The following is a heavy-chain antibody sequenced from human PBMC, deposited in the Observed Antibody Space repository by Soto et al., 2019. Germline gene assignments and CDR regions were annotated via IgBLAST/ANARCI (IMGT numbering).Heavy chain of an antibody. CDR2: INPKTAAT. Sequence: QLQLVQSGAEVKKSGASVKVSCKASGYTFSDYFIQWLRQAPGQGLEWVAWINPKTAATNYAKKFQDRVTLTSETSFSTAYLELTRLRPDETAVYYCARIKWGLDYYSGMDVWGQGTAVTVYS. CDR1: GYTFSDYF. V-gene: IGHV1-2*02. D-gene: IGHD1-26*01. J-gene: IGHJ6*02. CDR3: ARIKWGLDYYSGMDV.